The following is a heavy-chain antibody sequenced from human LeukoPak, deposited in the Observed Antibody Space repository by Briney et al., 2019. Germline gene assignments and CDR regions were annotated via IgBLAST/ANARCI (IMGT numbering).Heavy chain of an antibody. D-gene: IGHD3-16*01. CDR2: IYYSGST. V-gene: IGHV4-39*07. Sequence: SSETLSLTCTVSGGSISSSSYYWGWIRQPPGKGLEWIGSIYYSGSTYYNPSLKSRVTISIDTSKNQFSLKLSSVTAADTAVYYCESSRFGYYYMDVWGRGTTVTVSS. J-gene: IGHJ6*03. CDR1: GGSISSSSYY. CDR3: ESSRFGYYYMDV.